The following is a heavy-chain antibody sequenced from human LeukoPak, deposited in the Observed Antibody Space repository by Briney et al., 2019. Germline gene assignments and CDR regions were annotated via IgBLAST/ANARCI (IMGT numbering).Heavy chain of an antibody. CDR1: GFTFSSYA. D-gene: IGHD3-10*01. CDR3: ARDPGFDRFGELLLVGPYFDY. J-gene: IGHJ4*02. Sequence: PGGSLRLSCAASGFTFSSYAMHWVRQAPGKGLEYVSAISSNGGSTYYANSVKGRFTISRDNSKNTLYLQMGSLRAEDMAVYYCARDPGFDRFGELLLVGPYFDYWGQGTLVTVSS. V-gene: IGHV3-64*01. CDR2: ISSNGGST.